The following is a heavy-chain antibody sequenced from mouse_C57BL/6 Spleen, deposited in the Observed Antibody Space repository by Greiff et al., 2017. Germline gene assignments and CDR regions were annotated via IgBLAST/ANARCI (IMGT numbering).Heavy chain of an antibody. CDR3: ARAIYDYVAWFAY. J-gene: IGHJ3*01. D-gene: IGHD2-4*01. Sequence: VQLKESGPGLVKPSQSLSLTCSVTGYSITSGYYWNWIRQFPGNKLECMGYISYDGSNNYNPSLKNRIPITRDTSRNQCVLKLNSVTTEDTATYYGARAIYDYVAWFAYWGQGTLVTVSA. CDR2: ISYDGSN. CDR1: GYSITSGYY. V-gene: IGHV3-6*01.